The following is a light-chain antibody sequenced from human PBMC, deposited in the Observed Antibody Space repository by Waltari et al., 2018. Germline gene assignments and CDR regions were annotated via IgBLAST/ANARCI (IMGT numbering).Light chain of an antibody. Sequence: EIVMTQSPATLSVSQGERVPLPCRASQSVSSNLAWYQQKPGQAPGPLLYTAPTRSTDIPARFSGSGSGTEFTLTISSLQSEDFAVYYCQQYDRWPPYTFGQGTKLEIK. CDR3: QQYDRWPPYT. J-gene: IGKJ2*01. V-gene: IGKV3-15*01. CDR1: QSVSSN. CDR2: TAP.